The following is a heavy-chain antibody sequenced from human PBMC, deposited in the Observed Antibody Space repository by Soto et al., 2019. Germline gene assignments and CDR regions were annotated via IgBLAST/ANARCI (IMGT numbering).Heavy chain of an antibody. CDR1: GYTFTTFG. CDR3: ARDPTIFGVVQNYGMDV. V-gene: IGHV1-18*01. J-gene: IGHJ6*02. CDR2: ISAYNGYT. D-gene: IGHD3-3*01. Sequence: QVQLVQSGAEVKKPGASVKVSCKASGYTFTTFGISWVRQAPGRGLEWMGWISAYNGYTNYAQKLQGRVTMTTDTSTSTAYMELRSLRSDDTAVYYCARDPTIFGVVQNYGMDVWGQGTTVTVSS.